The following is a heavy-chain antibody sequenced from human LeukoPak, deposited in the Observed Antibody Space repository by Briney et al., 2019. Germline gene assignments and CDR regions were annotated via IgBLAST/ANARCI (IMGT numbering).Heavy chain of an antibody. J-gene: IGHJ6*03. Sequence: PSETLSLTCTVSGGSTSSYYWSWIRQPPGKGLEWIGYIYYSGSTNYNPSLKSRVTISVDTSKNQFSLKLSSVTAADTAVYYCASRTEVVPAARPNYYYYYMDVWGKGTTVTVSS. D-gene: IGHD2-2*01. V-gene: IGHV4-59*08. CDR3: ASRTEVVPAARPNYYYYYMDV. CDR1: GGSTSSYY. CDR2: IYYSGST.